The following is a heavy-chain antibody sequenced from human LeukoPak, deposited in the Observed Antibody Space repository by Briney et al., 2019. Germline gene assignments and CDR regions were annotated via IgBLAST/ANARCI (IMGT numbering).Heavy chain of an antibody. CDR2: ISYDGSNK. V-gene: IGHV3-30-3*01. Sequence: GGSLRLSCAASGFTFSSYAMHWVRRAPGKGLEWVAVISYDGSNKYYADSVKGRFTISRDNSKNTLYLQMNSLRAEDTAVYYCARGDGVLDYWGQGTLVTVSS. CDR3: ARGDGVLDY. CDR1: GFTFSSYA. D-gene: IGHD3-10*01. J-gene: IGHJ4*02.